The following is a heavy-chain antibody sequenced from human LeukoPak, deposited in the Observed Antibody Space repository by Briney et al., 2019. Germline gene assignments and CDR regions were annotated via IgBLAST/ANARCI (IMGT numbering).Heavy chain of an antibody. V-gene: IGHV3-7*01. J-gene: IGHJ4*02. CDR3: ARMRYSSH. D-gene: IGHD6-19*01. CDR2: IKQDGSEK. CDR1: GFTVSNYW. Sequence: PGGSLRLSCAASGFTVSNYWMSWVRQAPGKGLEWVANIKQDGSEKYYVDSAKGRFTISGDNAKNSLYLQMNSLRAEDTAVYYCARMRYSSHWGQGTLVTVSS.